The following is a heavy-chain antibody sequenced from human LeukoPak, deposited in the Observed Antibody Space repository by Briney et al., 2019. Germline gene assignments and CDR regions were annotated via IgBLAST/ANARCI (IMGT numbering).Heavy chain of an antibody. CDR2: ISAYNGNT. Sequence: ASVKVSCKASGYTFTSYGISWVRQAPGQGLEWMGWISAYNGNTNYAQKLQGRVTMTTNTSTSTAYMELRSLRSDDTAVYYCARAESSGWSIFCDYWGQGTLVTVSS. CDR3: ARAESSGWSIFCDY. D-gene: IGHD6-19*01. J-gene: IGHJ4*02. V-gene: IGHV1-18*01. CDR1: GYTFTSYG.